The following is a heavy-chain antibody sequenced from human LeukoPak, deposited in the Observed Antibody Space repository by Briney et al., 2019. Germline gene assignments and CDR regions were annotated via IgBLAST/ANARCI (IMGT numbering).Heavy chain of an antibody. Sequence: ASVKVSCKAFGYTFSDYYIHWVRQAPGQGLEWMGWINAKSGDAKYAQKSKGRVTITGDTSISTAYMELSRLTSDDTAVYYCARDPPGTTTFDYWGQGTLVTVSS. CDR3: ARDPPGTTTFDY. D-gene: IGHD1-1*01. CDR1: GYTFSDYY. V-gene: IGHV1-2*02. J-gene: IGHJ4*02. CDR2: INAKSGDA.